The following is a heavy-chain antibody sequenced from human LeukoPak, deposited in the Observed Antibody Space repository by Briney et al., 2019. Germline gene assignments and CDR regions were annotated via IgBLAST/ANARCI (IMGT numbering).Heavy chain of an antibody. J-gene: IGHJ4*02. Sequence: GGSLRLCCAASEFSFSTYGMHWVRQAPGKGLQWVASLWYDGTNKYQADSVKGRFTICRDKSQSTLYLQMNSLRAEDTAVYYCARARNNYDRSGYSALDYWGQGTLVTVSS. CDR1: EFSFSTYG. D-gene: IGHD3-22*01. CDR2: LWYDGTNK. V-gene: IGHV3-33*01. CDR3: ARARNNYDRSGYSALDY.